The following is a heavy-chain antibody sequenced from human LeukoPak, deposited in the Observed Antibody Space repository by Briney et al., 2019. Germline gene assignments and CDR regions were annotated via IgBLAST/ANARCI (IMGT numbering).Heavy chain of an antibody. V-gene: IGHV1-2*02. J-gene: IGHJ4*02. CDR1: GYTFTGYY. CDR2: INPNSGGT. Sequence: GASVKVSCKASGYTFTGYYMHLVRQAPGQGLEWMGWINPNSGGTNYAQKFQGRVTVTRDTPIGTAYMELSRLRSDDTAVYYCARGMTVTTFYNVVYWGQGTLVTVSS. CDR3: ARGMTVTTFYNVVY. D-gene: IGHD4-11*01.